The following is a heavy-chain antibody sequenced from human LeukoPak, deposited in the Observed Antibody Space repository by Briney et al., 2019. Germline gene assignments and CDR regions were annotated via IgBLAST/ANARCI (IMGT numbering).Heavy chain of an antibody. D-gene: IGHD5-24*01. J-gene: IGHJ4*02. CDR3: AGRWRGTLDY. CDR2: IYSTGTT. V-gene: IGHV4-4*09. CDR1: GTFVSGFY. Sequence: PSETLSLTCTVSGTFVSGFYWTWIRQPPGKGLEWIGFIYSTGTTSYNSSLQSRVTISVDTSKNQFSLQLKSVIAADTAIYYCAGRWRGTLDYWGRGTLVAVSS.